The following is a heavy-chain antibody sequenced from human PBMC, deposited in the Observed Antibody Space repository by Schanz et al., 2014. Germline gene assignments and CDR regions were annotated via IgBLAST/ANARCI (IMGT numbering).Heavy chain of an antibody. CDR1: GYTFSSHG. CDR2: INTANGNA. V-gene: IGHV1-3*04. Sequence: QVHLVQSGAEVKRPGASVKVSCKASGYTFSSHGIHWLRQAPGQSLEWMGWINTANGNAKYSANFQARFTITRDTSAATAYMELTNLRSEDTAVYYCARDLPYCNGGKCYSDGFDIWGQGTLVTISS. CDR3: ARDLPYCNGGKCYSDGFDI. D-gene: IGHD2-15*01. J-gene: IGHJ3*02.